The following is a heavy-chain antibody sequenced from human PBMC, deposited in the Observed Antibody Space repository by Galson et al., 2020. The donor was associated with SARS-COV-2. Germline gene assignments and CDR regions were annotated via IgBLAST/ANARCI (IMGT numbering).Heavy chain of an antibody. Sequence: SETLSLTCAVSGGSISSSNWWSWVRQPPGKGLEWIGEIYHSGSTNYNPSLKSRVTISVDKSKNPFSLKLSSVTAADTAVYYCARGYDFWSGYRYDYYGMDVWGQGTTVTVSS. CDR3: ARGYDFWSGYRYDYYGMDV. CDR2: IYHSGST. D-gene: IGHD3-3*01. CDR1: GGSISSSNW. J-gene: IGHJ6*02. V-gene: IGHV4-4*02.